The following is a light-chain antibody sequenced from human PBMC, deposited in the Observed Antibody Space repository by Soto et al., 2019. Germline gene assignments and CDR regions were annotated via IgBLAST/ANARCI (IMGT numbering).Light chain of an antibody. CDR1: QDISTL. V-gene: IGKV1-13*02. CDR2: DAS. Sequence: AIQLTQSPSSLSASVGDRVTITCRASQDISTLFAWYQQKPGKAPKLLIYDASSLESGVPSRFSGSGSGADFTLTISSLQPEDFATYYCQQSYSTLITFGQGTRLEIK. CDR3: QQSYSTLIT. J-gene: IGKJ5*01.